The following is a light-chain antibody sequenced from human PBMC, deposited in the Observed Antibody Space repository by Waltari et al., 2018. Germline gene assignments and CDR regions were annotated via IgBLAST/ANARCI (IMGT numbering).Light chain of an antibody. CDR1: IRDIGGYNY. Sequence: QSALTQPPSASGSPGQSVTIPCTGSIRDIGGYNYVSWYHQHPGKAPKRIIHEVTKRPSGVPDRFSGSKSGYTASLTVSGLQAEDEADYYCSSYAGCDYYVIFGGGNKLTVL. CDR3: SSYAGCDYYVI. V-gene: IGLV2-8*01. J-gene: IGLJ2*01. CDR2: EVT.